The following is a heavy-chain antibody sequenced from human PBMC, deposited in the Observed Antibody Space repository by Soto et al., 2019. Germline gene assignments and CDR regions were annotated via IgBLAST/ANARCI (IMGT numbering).Heavy chain of an antibody. J-gene: IGHJ4*02. Sequence: SETLSLTCAVSGGSISSGGYSWSWIRQPPGKGLEWIGYIYHSGSTYYNPSLKSRVTISVDRSKNQFSLKLSSVTAADTAVYFCARAGDWNYVQDFWGQGTLVTVSS. CDR3: ARAGDWNYVQDF. D-gene: IGHD1-7*01. CDR1: GGSISSGGYS. V-gene: IGHV4-30-2*01. CDR2: IYHSGST.